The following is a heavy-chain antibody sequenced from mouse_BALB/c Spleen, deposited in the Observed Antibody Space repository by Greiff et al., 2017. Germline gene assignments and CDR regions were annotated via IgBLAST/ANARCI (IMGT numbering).Heavy chain of an antibody. CDR1: GYTFTSYW. J-gene: IGHJ2*01. Sequence: VQRVESGAELAKPGASVKMSCKASGYTFTSYWMHWVKQRPGQGLEWIGYINPSTGYTEYNQKFKDKATLTADKSSSTAYMQLSSLTSEDSAVYYCARLDSSGYYFDYWGQGTTLTVSS. CDR2: INPSTGYT. V-gene: IGHV1-7*01. D-gene: IGHD3-2*01. CDR3: ARLDSSGYYFDY.